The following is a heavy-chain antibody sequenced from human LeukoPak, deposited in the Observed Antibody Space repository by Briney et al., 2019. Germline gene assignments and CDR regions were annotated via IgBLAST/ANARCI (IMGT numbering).Heavy chain of an antibody. D-gene: IGHD4-17*01. Sequence: SETLSLTCTVSGYSISSGYYWGWIRQPPGKGLEWIGSIYHSGSTYYNPSLKSRVTISVDTSKNQFSLKLSSVTAADTAVYYCARGGLYGDYVVYWGQGTLVTVSS. CDR2: IYHSGST. V-gene: IGHV4-38-2*02. CDR3: ARGGLYGDYVVY. J-gene: IGHJ4*02. CDR1: GYSISSGYY.